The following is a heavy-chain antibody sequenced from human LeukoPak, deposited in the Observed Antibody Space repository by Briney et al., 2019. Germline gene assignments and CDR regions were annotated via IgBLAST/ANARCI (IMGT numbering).Heavy chain of an antibody. CDR2: IWYDGSDK. D-gene: IGHD6-13*01. Sequence: GGSLRLSCAASGFTFSTYDMHWVRQAPGQGLEWVAIIWYDGSDKYYAESVKGRFAISRDNSKNTLYLQMNSLTAEDTAMYYCAREGGQQLGSFDFWGQGNLVTVSS. CDR3: AREGGQQLGSFDF. CDR1: GFTFSTYD. J-gene: IGHJ4*02. V-gene: IGHV3-33*01.